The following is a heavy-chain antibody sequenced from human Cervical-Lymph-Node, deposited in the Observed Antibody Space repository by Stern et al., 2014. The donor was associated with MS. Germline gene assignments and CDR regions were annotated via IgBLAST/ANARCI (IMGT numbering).Heavy chain of an antibody. CDR3: AKGVLHYYDTSTLEY. CDR1: GFTFSSYV. Sequence: VHLVQSGGGVVPPGRSLRLSCAASGFTFSSYVMHSVRHAPGTGLEWVAVISSDGNNGYYTDSVKGRFTISRDNFKNTLYMQMSSLRPEDTAVYYCAKGVLHYYDTSTLEYWGQGTRVTVSS. CDR2: ISSDGNNG. V-gene: IGHV3-30*18. J-gene: IGHJ4*02. D-gene: IGHD3-22*01.